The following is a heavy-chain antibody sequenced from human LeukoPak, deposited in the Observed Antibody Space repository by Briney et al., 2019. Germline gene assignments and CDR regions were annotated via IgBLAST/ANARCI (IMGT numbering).Heavy chain of an antibody. Sequence: GGSLRLSCAASGFTFSSYGMHWVRQALGKGLEWVAVIWYDGSNKYYADSVKGRFTISRDNSKNTLYLQMNSLRAEDTAVYYCARMVDKSLFDYWGQGTLVTVSS. CDR3: ARMVDKSLFDY. J-gene: IGHJ4*02. V-gene: IGHV3-33*01. D-gene: IGHD5-12*01. CDR2: IWYDGSNK. CDR1: GFTFSSYG.